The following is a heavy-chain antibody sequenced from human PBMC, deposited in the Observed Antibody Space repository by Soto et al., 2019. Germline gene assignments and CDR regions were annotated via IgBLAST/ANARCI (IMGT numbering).Heavy chain of an antibody. CDR1: GYTFTSYG. D-gene: IGHD6-19*01. CDR2: ISAYNGNT. Sequence: QVQLVQSGAEVKKPGASVKVSCKASGYTFTSYGISWVRQAPGQGLEWMGWISAYNGNTNYAQKLQGRVTMTTDTSTSTAYMELRSLRSDDTAVYYYARDGSGLAVADSYYYYGMDVWGQGTTVTVSS. CDR3: ARDGSGLAVADSYYYYGMDV. V-gene: IGHV1-18*01. J-gene: IGHJ6*02.